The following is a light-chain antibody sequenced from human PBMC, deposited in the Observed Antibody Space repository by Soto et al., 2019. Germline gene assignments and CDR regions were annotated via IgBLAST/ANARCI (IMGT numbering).Light chain of an antibody. V-gene: IGKV3-11*01. CDR3: QQHANWPLT. CDR2: EAS. J-gene: IGKJ4*01. CDR1: QNIRNY. Sequence: IVLPQSPATLSVSPGARATLSGRASQNIRNYLIWYQQKPGQAPGLLIYEASTRATGIPARFSGSGSGTDFTLTISSLEPEDFAVYYCQQHANWPLTVGGGTKVDIK.